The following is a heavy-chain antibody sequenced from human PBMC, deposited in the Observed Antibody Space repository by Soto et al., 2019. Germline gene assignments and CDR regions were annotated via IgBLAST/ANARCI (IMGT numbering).Heavy chain of an antibody. V-gene: IGHV2-5*01. Sequence: QITLKESGPTLVKPTQTLTLTCTFSGFSLSTSGVAVGWIRQPPGKAPEWLSLIYWNDDKRYSPSLESRLTITEDTSKNQVVFTMNNMDPVDTATYSCAKIAHFYEDDYFPCWGQGALVTVSS. CDR1: GFSLSTSGVA. CDR3: AKIAHFYEDDYFPC. D-gene: IGHD3-22*01. J-gene: IGHJ4*02. CDR2: IYWNDDK.